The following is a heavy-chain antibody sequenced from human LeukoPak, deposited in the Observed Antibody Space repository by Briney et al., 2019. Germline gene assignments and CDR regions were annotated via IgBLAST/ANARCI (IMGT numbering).Heavy chain of an antibody. D-gene: IGHD4-17*01. J-gene: IGHJ4*02. V-gene: IGHV1-2*02. Sequence: ASVKVSCKASGYTFTGYYMHWVRQAPGQGLEWMGWINPNSGGTNYAQKFQGRVTMTRDTSISTAYMELSRLRSDDTAVYYCARDRGLSRSYGDYDYWGRGTLVTVSS. CDR2: INPNSGGT. CDR3: ARDRGLSRSYGDYDY. CDR1: GYTFTGYY.